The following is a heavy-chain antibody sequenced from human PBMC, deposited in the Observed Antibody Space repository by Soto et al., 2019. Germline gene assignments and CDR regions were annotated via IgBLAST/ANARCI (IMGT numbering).Heavy chain of an antibody. CDR1: GGSVTSDEDY. CDR2: ISNSGST. Sequence: SETLSLTCTASGGSVTSDEDYWTWIRQSPGKGLEWIGYISNSGSTGYNPSLKTRLSMSVDRSKNQFTLRLTSVTAADTAVYFCATESGSTYGYFDHWGQGTQVTVSS. D-gene: IGHD5-18*01. J-gene: IGHJ4*02. V-gene: IGHV4-30-4*01. CDR3: ATESGSTYGYFDH.